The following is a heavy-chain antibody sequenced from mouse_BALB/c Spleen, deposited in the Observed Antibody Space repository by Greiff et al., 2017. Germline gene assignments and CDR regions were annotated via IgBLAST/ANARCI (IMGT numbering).Heavy chain of an antibody. CDR2: IWAGGST. CDR1: GFSLTSYG. CDR3: ARAGTEYFDV. Sequence: VQGVESGPGLVAPSQSLSITCTVSGFSLTSYGVHWVRQPPGKGLEWLGVIWAGGSTNYNSALMSRLSISKDNSKSQVFLKMNSLQTDDTAMYYCARAGTEYFDVWGAGTTVTVSS. D-gene: IGHD3-3*01. J-gene: IGHJ1*01. V-gene: IGHV2-9*02.